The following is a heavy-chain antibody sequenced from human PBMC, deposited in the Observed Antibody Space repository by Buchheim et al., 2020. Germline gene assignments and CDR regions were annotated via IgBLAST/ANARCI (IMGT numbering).Heavy chain of an antibody. D-gene: IGHD1-14*01. CDR2: IYAGGST. CDR3: ARDHSPPGSTGSYYYYGMDV. J-gene: IGHJ6*02. V-gene: IGHV3-66*01. CDR1: GFTVRSNY. Sequence: EVQLVESGGGLVQPGGSLRLSCAASGFTVRSNYMTWVRQAPGKGLEWVSVIYAGGSTYYADSVKGRSGIYRESYRNTVYLHMSSLRAEDTAMYYCARDHSPPGSTGSYYYYGMDVWGQGTT.